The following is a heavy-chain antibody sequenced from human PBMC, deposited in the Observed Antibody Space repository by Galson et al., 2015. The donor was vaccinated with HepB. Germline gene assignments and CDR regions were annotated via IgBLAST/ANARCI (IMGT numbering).Heavy chain of an antibody. J-gene: IGHJ6*02. Sequence: SVKVSCKASGGTFSSYTISWVRQAPGQGLEWMGRIIPILGIANYAQKFQGRVTITADKSTSTAYMELSSLRSEDTAVYYCARESRDTAMGIRYYYGMDVWGQGTTVTVSS. CDR3: ARESRDTAMGIRYYYGMDV. CDR1: GGTFSSYT. V-gene: IGHV1-69*04. CDR2: IIPILGIA. D-gene: IGHD5-18*01.